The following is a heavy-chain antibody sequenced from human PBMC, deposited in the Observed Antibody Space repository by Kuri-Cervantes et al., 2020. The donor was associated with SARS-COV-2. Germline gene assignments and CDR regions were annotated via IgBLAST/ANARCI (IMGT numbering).Heavy chain of an antibody. J-gene: IGHJ4*02. D-gene: IGHD2-15*01. V-gene: IGHV4-61*08. CDR3: ARTVVVVAAMHPPAFYY. CDR1: RGPISSGGYS. Sequence: GSLRLSCAVSRGPISSGGYSWSWIRQPPGKGLEWIGYIYYSGSTNYNPSLKSRVTISVDTSKNQFSLKLSSVTAADTAVYYCARTVVVVAAMHPPAFYYGGQGTLVTVSS. CDR2: IYYSGST.